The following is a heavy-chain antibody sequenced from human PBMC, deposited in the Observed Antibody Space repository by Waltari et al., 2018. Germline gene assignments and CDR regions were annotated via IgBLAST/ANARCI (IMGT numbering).Heavy chain of an antibody. CDR2: INYSGST. CDR1: GGSFSGYY. Sequence: QVQLQQWGAGLLKPSETLSLTCVVDGGSFSGYYWCWIRQPPEKGLEWIGEINYSGSTQYNPSLKRRVTISIDTSKNQFSLNLRSVTAADMGVYYCARGGYSGYEPRRWFDSWGQGTLVTVAS. V-gene: IGHV4-34*01. J-gene: IGHJ5*01. D-gene: IGHD5-12*01. CDR3: ARGGYSGYEPRRWFDS.